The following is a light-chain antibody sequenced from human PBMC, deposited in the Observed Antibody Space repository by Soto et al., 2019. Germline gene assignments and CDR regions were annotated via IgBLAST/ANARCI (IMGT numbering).Light chain of an antibody. CDR1: QSVNGY. CDR3: LQHHAWQWT. V-gene: IGKV3-15*01. Sequence: EIVMTQSPGTLSVFPGESVTLSCRASQSVNGYLDWFQHKPGQAPRLVLKRIFIRSIGVPARFSGSGYETEFSLTINSLQSEDSGVYYCLQHHAWQWTFGQGTKVEIK. J-gene: IGKJ1*01. CDR2: RIF.